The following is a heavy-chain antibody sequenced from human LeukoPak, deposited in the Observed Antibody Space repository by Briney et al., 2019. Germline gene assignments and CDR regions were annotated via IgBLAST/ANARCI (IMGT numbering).Heavy chain of an antibody. CDR2: INPNSGGT. D-gene: IGHD3-22*01. V-gene: IGHV1-2*06. Sequence: ASVKVSCKASGYTFTGYYIHWVRQAPGQGLEWMGRINPNSGGTNYAQKFQGRVTMTRDTSISTAYMDLSSLRSDDTAVYYCTREDDSSGYRPFDIWGQGTMVTVSS. CDR1: GYTFTGYY. CDR3: TREDDSSGYRPFDI. J-gene: IGHJ3*02.